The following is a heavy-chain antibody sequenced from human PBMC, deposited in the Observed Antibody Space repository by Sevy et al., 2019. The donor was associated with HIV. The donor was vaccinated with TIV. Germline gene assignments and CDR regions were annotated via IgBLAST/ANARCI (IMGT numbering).Heavy chain of an antibody. J-gene: IGHJ4*02. CDR1: GFTFSSYG. V-gene: IGHV3-30*18. CDR3: AKDHREDCSGGSCYSRRRGNIDY. CDR2: ISYDGSNK. Sequence: GGSLRLSCAASGFTFSSYGMHWVRQAPGKGLEWVAVISYDGSNKYYADSVKGRFTISRDNSKNTRYLQMNGLRAEDTAVYYCAKDHREDCSGGSCYSRRRGNIDYWGQGTLVTVSS. D-gene: IGHD2-15*01.